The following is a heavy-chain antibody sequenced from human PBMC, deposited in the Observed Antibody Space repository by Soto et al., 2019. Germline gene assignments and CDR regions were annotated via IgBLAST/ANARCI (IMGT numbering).Heavy chain of an antibody. V-gene: IGHV1-24*01. D-gene: IGHD5-12*01. CDR1: GYTLTELS. Sequence: ASVKVSCKVSGYTLTELSMHWVRQAPGKGLEWMGGFDPEDGETIYAQKFQGRVTMTEDTSTDTAYMELSSLRSEDTAVYYCATDPNLPNSGYDFAFDYWGQGTLVTVSS. J-gene: IGHJ4*02. CDR2: FDPEDGET. CDR3: ATDPNLPNSGYDFAFDY.